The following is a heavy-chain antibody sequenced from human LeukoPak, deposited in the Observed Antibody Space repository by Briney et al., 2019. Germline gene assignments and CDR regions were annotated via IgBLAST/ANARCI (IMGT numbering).Heavy chain of an antibody. J-gene: IGHJ5*02. V-gene: IGHV4-59*01. Sequence: SETLSLTCTVSGGSISSYYWSWIRQPPGKGLEWIGYIYYSGSTNYNPSLKSRVTISLDTSKNQCSLKLNSVTAADTAVYYCARGAYFYGSGINWFDPWGQGTLITVSS. CDR2: IYYSGST. CDR1: GGSISSYY. CDR3: ARGAYFYGSGINWFDP. D-gene: IGHD3-10*01.